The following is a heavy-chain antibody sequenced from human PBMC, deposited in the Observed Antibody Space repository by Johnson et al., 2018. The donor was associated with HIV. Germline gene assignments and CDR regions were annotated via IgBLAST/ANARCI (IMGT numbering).Heavy chain of an antibody. V-gene: IGHV3-30*09. CDR2: ISYDGSNK. D-gene: IGHD3-22*01. Sequence: QEQLVESGGGLVQPGRSLRLSCAASGFTFSSYAMHCVRQAPGKGLECVAVISYDGSNKYYADSVKGLLAIFRDNAKTSLSLQMNSLRAEDTAVYYCARAEYDSSGYMVGDAFDIWGQGTMVTVSS. J-gene: IGHJ3*02. CDR3: ARAEYDSSGYMVGDAFDI. CDR1: GFTFSSYA.